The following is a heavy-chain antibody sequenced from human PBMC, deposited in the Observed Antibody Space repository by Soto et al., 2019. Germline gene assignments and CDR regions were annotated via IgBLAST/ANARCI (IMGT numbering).Heavy chain of an antibody. J-gene: IGHJ3*02. CDR3: ARPRIPIWRGVXFDI. V-gene: IGHV4-59*01. CDR2: IYYSGST. D-gene: IGHD5-18*01. CDR1: GGSISSYY. Sequence: SETLSLTCTVSGGSISSYYWSWIRQPPGKGLEWIGYIYYSGSTNYNPSLKSRVTISVDTSKNQFSLKLSSVTAADTAVYYCARPRIPIWRGVXFDIWGQGTMVXV.